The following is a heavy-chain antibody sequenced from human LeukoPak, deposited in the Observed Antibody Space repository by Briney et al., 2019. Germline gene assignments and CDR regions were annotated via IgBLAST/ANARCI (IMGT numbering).Heavy chain of an antibody. V-gene: IGHV1-18*01. Sequence: ASVKVSCKSTGYTFTSYGISWVRQAPGQGLEWMGWISAYNGNTNYAQKLQGRVTMTTDTSTSTAYMELRSLRSDDTAVYYCATFGVPAALDAFDIWGQGTMVTVSS. CDR1: GYTFTSYG. D-gene: IGHD2-2*01. J-gene: IGHJ3*02. CDR2: ISAYNGNT. CDR3: ATFGVPAALDAFDI.